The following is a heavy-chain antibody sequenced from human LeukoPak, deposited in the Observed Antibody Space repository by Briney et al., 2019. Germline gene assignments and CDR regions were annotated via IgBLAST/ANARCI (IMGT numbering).Heavy chain of an antibody. CDR3: ARQSNYGDYDP. V-gene: IGHV3-53*01. Sequence: GGSLRLSCVASGFTVSNTYMTWVRQAPGKGLEWVSNLYSGGSTYYAHSVKGRFTTSRDNSKNTVYLQMNSLGAEDTAVYYCARQSNYGDYDPWGQGTLVTVSS. D-gene: IGHD4-17*01. CDR2: LYSGGST. CDR1: GFTVSNTY. J-gene: IGHJ5*02.